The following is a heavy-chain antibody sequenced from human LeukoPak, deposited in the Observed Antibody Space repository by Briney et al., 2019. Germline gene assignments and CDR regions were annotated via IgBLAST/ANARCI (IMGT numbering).Heavy chain of an antibody. CDR1: GFTFSSYG. CDR3: ARVGTAGNNYYYYYMDV. V-gene: IGHV3-30*03. D-gene: IGHD6-13*01. J-gene: IGHJ6*03. Sequence: GGSLRLSCAASGFTFSSYGMHWVRRAPGKGLEWVAVISYDGSNKYYADSVKGRFTISRDNSKNTLYLQMNSLRAEDTALYHCARVGTAGNNYYYYYMDVWGKGTTVTVSS. CDR2: ISYDGSNK.